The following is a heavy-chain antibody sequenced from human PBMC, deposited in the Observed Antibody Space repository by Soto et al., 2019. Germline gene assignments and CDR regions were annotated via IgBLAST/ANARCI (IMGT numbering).Heavy chain of an antibody. Sequence: ASVKVSCKASGYTFTSYYMHWVRQAPGRGLEWMGIINPSGGSTSYAQKFQGRVTMTRDTSTSTVYMELSSLRSEDTAVYYCARDVIVATKADYYYYYGLAFRGQGTTVTVSS. CDR1: GYTFTSYY. J-gene: IGHJ6*02. V-gene: IGHV1-46*01. D-gene: IGHD5-12*01. CDR2: INPSGGST. CDR3: ARDVIVATKADYYYYYGLAF.